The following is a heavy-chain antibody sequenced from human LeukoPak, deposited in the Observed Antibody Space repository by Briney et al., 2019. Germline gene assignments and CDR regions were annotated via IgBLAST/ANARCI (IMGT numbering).Heavy chain of an antibody. Sequence: SETLSLTCSVSGDSLNNNFWSWIRQAPGKGLEWIGYVSGSGSTKYNPSLKSRVSMSADTSKNQLSLQLTSLSAADTAVYYCVRARGYFVPDSWGPGTLVTVSS. CDR3: VRARGYFVPDS. V-gene: IGHV4-59*01. CDR1: GDSLNNNF. CDR2: VSGSGST. D-gene: IGHD3-22*01. J-gene: IGHJ4*02.